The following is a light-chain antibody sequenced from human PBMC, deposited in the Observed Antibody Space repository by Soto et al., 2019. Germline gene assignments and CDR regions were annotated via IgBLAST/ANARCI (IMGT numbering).Light chain of an antibody. CDR1: SSNIGTGYD. Sequence: QSVLTQPPSVSGAPGQRVTISCTGSSSNIGTGYDVHWYQQLPGAAPKLLIYTNINRPSGVPDRFSGSKSGTSASLAITGIQAEDEADYYCQTYDSSLSGYVFGTGTKVNVL. CDR3: QTYDSSLSGYV. J-gene: IGLJ1*01. CDR2: TNI. V-gene: IGLV1-40*01.